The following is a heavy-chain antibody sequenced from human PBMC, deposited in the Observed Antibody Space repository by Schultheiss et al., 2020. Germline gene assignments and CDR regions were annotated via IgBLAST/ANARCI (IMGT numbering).Heavy chain of an antibody. CDR3: AKDADTAMAYYFDY. Sequence: GGSLRLSCAASGFTFSDHYMDWVRQAPGKGLEWVSNIGDSTLYADSVKGRFSISRDNSKNTLYLQLNSLRADDTAVYFCAKDADTAMAYYFDYWGQGTLVTVSS. J-gene: IGHJ4*02. V-gene: IGHV3-53*01. CDR2: IGDST. CDR1: GFTFSDHY. D-gene: IGHD5-18*01.